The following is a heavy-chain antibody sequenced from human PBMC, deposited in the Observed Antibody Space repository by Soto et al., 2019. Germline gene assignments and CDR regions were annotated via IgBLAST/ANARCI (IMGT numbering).Heavy chain of an antibody. Sequence: ASVKVASKSSGYTFTSSGISGVRQAPGQGLEWMGWISAYNGNTNYAQKLQGRVTMTTDTSTSTAYMELRSLRSDDTAVYYCARDSWHRIAVAGPRGDYWGQGTLVTVSS. CDR1: GYTFTSSG. J-gene: IGHJ4*02. CDR3: ARDSWHRIAVAGPRGDY. V-gene: IGHV1-18*01. D-gene: IGHD6-19*01. CDR2: ISAYNGNT.